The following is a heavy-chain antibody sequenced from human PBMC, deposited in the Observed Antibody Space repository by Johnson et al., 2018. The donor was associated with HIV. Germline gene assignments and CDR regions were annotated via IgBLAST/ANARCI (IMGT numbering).Heavy chain of an antibody. CDR2: INWNGGST. CDR3: ARGKGAAVGLDAFDI. Sequence: MLLVESGGGVVRRGGSLRLSCAASGFTFDDYGMSWVRQAPGKGLEWVSGINWNGGSTGYVDSMTGRFTISRDNARNSLYLQMNSLRAEDTALYYCARGKGAAVGLDAFDIWGQGTMVTVSS. V-gene: IGHV3-20*04. D-gene: IGHD6-13*01. J-gene: IGHJ3*02. CDR1: GFTFDDYG.